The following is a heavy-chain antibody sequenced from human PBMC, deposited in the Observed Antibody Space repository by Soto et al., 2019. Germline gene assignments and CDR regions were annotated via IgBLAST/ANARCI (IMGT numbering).Heavy chain of an antibody. D-gene: IGHD2-15*01. CDR2: ISGSGGNT. Sequence: GGSLRLSCAASGFTFSSYAMSWVRQAPGKGLEWVSAISGSGGNTYYADSVKGRFTISRDNSKNTLYLQMNSLRAEDTAVYYCAKGRPRYCSGGSCSPPGYYGMDVWGQGTTVTVSS. V-gene: IGHV3-23*01. CDR3: AKGRPRYCSGGSCSPPGYYGMDV. J-gene: IGHJ6*02. CDR1: GFTFSSYA.